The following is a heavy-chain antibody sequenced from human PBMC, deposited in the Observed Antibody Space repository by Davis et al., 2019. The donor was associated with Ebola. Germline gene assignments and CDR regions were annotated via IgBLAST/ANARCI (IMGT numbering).Heavy chain of an antibody. CDR3: ARAETFGYCSGGSCRRFDY. CDR1: GFAFNSYA. J-gene: IGHJ4*02. Sequence: PGGSLRLSCSASGFAFNSYAMHWVLQAPGKGLDWVALISYDGSNKYYAESVKGRFTISRDSFKNMLYLQMNGLTTEDTALYYCARAETFGYCSGGSCRRFDYWGQGTLVTVSS. V-gene: IGHV3-30-3*01. D-gene: IGHD2-15*01. CDR2: ISYDGSNK.